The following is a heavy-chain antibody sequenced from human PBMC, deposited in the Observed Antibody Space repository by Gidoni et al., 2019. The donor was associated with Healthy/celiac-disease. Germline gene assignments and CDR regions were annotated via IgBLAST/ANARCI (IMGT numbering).Heavy chain of an antibody. D-gene: IGHD2-2*01. CDR2: ISSSSSYI. Sequence: EVQLVESGGGLVKPGGSLRLSCAASGFTFSSYSMNWVRQAPGKGLEWVSSISSSSSYIYYADSVKGRFTISRDNAKNSLYLQMNSLRDEDTAVYYCARDDCSSTSCYGFDVWGQGTLVTVSS. J-gene: IGHJ4*02. V-gene: IGHV3-21*01. CDR1: GFTFSSYS. CDR3: ARDDCSSTSCYGFDV.